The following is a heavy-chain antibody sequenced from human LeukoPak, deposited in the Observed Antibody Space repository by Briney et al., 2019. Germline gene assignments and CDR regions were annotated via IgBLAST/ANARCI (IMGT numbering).Heavy chain of an antibody. D-gene: IGHD2-15*01. CDR2: INWNGDST. CDR3: ARAKVTIDYYYYMDV. V-gene: IGHV3-20*04. Sequence: GSLRLSCAASGFTFDDYDMGWVRQAPGKGLEWVTVINWNGDSTGYADSVKGRFTISRDNAKNSLFLQMNSLRAEDTALYYCARAKVTIDYYYYMDVWGKGTTVTVSS. J-gene: IGHJ6*03. CDR1: GFTFDDYD.